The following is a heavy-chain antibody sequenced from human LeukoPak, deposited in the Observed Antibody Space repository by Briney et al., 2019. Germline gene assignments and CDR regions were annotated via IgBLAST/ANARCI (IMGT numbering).Heavy chain of an antibody. V-gene: IGHV1-2*02. CDR2: INPNSGGT. J-gene: IGHJ3*02. Sequence: GASVKVSCKASGYTFTGYYMHWVRQAPGQGLEWMGWINPNSGGTNYAQKFQGRVTMTRDTSISTAYMELSRLRSDDTAVYYCATGAYYYDSSGFYSGAFDIWGQGTMVTVSS. CDR3: ATGAYYYDSSGFYSGAFDI. CDR1: GYTFTGYY. D-gene: IGHD3-22*01.